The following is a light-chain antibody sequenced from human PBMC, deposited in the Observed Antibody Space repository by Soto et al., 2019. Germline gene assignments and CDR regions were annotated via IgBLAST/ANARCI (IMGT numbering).Light chain of an antibody. CDR1: QGISNY. CDR3: QKYNSSPWT. J-gene: IGKJ1*01. V-gene: IGKV1-27*01. CDR2: AAF. Sequence: DIQMTQSPSSLSASVGDRVTITCRASQGISNYLAWFQQKPGKVPKLLIYAAFTLQAGFPSRFSGSGSGTDFTLTISSLQPGDGATYYCQKYNSSPWTFGEGTKVAIK.